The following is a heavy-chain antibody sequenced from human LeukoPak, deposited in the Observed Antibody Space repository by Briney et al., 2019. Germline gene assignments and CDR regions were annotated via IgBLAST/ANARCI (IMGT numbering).Heavy chain of an antibody. Sequence: SETLSLTCTVSGGSVSSGSYYWSWIRQPPGKGLEWIGYIYYSGSTNHNPSLKSRVTISVDTSKNQFSLKLSSVTAADTAVYYCARAGGVNYDSWSGYYAATYFDYWGQGTLVTVSS. CDR2: IYYSGST. J-gene: IGHJ4*02. D-gene: IGHD3-3*01. V-gene: IGHV4-61*01. CDR3: ARAGGVNYDSWSGYYAATYFDY. CDR1: GGSVSSGSYY.